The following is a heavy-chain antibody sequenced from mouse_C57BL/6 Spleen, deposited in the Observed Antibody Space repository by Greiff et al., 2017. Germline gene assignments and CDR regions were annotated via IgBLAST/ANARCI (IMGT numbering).Heavy chain of an antibody. CDR1: GYTFTDYY. Sequence: EVQLQQSGPELVKPGPSVKISCKASGYTFTDYYMNWVKQSPGKSLEWIGDINPNNGGTSYNQKFKSKATLTVDKSSSTAYMELRSLTSEDSAVYYCERAYYGSGYGDWYVDVWGTGTTVTVSS. V-gene: IGHV1-26*01. J-gene: IGHJ1*03. CDR3: ERAYYGSGYGDWYVDV. CDR2: INPNNGGT. D-gene: IGHD1-1*01.